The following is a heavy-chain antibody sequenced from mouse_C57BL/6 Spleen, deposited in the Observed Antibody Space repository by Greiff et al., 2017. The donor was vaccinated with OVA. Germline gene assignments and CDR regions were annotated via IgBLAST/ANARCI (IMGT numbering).Heavy chain of an antibody. J-gene: IGHJ4*01. Sequence: VQLQESGAELVRPGTSVKVSCKASGYAFTNYLIEWVKQRPGQGLEWIGVINPGSGGTNYNEKFKGKATLTADKSSSTAYMQLSSLTSEDSAVYFCAREGSPYAMDYWGQGTSVTVSS. D-gene: IGHD1-1*02. CDR1: GYAFTNYL. CDR2: INPGSGGT. CDR3: AREGSPYAMDY. V-gene: IGHV1-54*01.